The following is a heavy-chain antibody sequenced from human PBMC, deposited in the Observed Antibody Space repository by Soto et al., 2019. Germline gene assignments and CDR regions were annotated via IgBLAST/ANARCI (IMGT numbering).Heavy chain of an antibody. CDR1: GGTFSSYA. D-gene: IGHD3-10*01. V-gene: IGHV1-69*12. Sequence: QVQLVQSGAEVKKPGSSVKVSCKASGGTFSSYAISWVRQAPGQGLEWMGGIIPIFGTANYAQKFQGRVTITADAATSTAYMELSSVRSEDTAVYYCARDSTMVRGFLAYYGMDVWGQGTTVTVSS. J-gene: IGHJ6*02. CDR2: IIPIFGTA. CDR3: ARDSTMVRGFLAYYGMDV.